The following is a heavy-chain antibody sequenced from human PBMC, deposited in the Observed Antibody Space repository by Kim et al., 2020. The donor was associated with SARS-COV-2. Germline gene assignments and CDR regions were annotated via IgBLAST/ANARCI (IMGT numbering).Heavy chain of an antibody. J-gene: IGHJ4*02. CDR3: ARRSTLAEFDY. D-gene: IGHD3-16*01. Sequence: VESLKISCKGSGYIFTTYWIGWVRQMPGKGLEWLGMIYPADSDSRYSPSFQGQVTISADKSSNTAYLQWSSLKASDSAIYYCARRSTLAEFDYWGQGTLVTVSS. CDR1: GYIFTTYW. CDR2: IYPADSDS. V-gene: IGHV5-51*01.